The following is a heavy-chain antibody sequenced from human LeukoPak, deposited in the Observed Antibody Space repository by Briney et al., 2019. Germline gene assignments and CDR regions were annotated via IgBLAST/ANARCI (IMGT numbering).Heavy chain of an antibody. J-gene: IGHJ4*02. CDR1: GGSISSSSYY. CDR2: MYYSGST. V-gene: IGHV4-39*07. Sequence: PSETLSLTCTVSGGSISSSSYYWGWIRQPPGKGLEWIGSMYYSGSTNYNPSLKSRVTISVDTSKNQFSLKLSSVTAADTAVYYCARLSNWNYGDHGEYFDYWGQGTLVTVSS. CDR3: ARLSNWNYGDHGEYFDY. D-gene: IGHD1-7*01.